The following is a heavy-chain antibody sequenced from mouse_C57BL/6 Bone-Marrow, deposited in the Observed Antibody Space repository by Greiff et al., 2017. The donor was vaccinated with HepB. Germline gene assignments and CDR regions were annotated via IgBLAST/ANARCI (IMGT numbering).Heavy chain of an antibody. CDR2: IWSGGST. D-gene: IGHD1-1*01. CDR1: GFSLTSYG. CDR3: ARGWGSTI. J-gene: IGHJ1*03. Sequence: VQLQQSGPGLVQPSQSLSITCTVSGFSLTSYGVHWVRQSPGKGLEWLGVIWSGGSTDYNAAFISSLSISKDNAKSQVYFKMSSLQAEATARYYGARGWGSTIWGTGTTVT. V-gene: IGHV2-2*01.